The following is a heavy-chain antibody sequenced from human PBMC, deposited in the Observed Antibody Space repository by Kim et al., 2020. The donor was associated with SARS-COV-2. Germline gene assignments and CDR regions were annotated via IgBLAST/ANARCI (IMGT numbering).Heavy chain of an antibody. CDR3: ARPSRDIVAIYRLKSRNYYYGMDV. Sequence: GESLKISCKGSGYSFTSYWIGWVRQMPGKGLEWMGIIYPGDSDTRYSPSFQGQVTISADKSISTAYLQWSSLKASDTAMYYCARPSRDIVAIYRLKSRNYYYGMDVWGQGTTVTVSS. V-gene: IGHV5-51*01. CDR2: IYPGDSDT. D-gene: IGHD5-12*01. J-gene: IGHJ6*02. CDR1: GYSFTSYW.